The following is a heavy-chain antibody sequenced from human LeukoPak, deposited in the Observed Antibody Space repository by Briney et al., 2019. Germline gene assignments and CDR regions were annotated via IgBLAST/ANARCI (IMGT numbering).Heavy chain of an antibody. Sequence: PGGSLRLSCAASGFTFSSYSMSWVRQAPGKGLEWVSAISGSGGSTYYADSVKGRFTISRDNSKNTLYLQMNSLRAEDTAVYYCAKGKSAALLYYFDYWGQGTLVTVSS. CDR1: GFTFSSYS. CDR3: AKGKSAALLYYFDY. V-gene: IGHV3-23*01. CDR2: ISGSGGST. J-gene: IGHJ4*02. D-gene: IGHD2-21*01.